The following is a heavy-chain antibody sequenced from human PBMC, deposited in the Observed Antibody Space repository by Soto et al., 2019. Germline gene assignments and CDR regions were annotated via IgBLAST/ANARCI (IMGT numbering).Heavy chain of an antibody. CDR2: INHSGST. J-gene: IGHJ6*02. CDR3: ASCSGNRYYYYGMDV. V-gene: IGHV4-34*01. D-gene: IGHD2-15*01. CDR1: GGSFSGYY. Sequence: SETLSLTCAVYGGSFSGYYWSWIRQPPGKGLEWIGEINHSGSTNYNPSLKSRVTISVDTSKNQFSLKLSSVTAADTAVYYCASCSGNRYYYYGMDVWAQGTTVTVSS.